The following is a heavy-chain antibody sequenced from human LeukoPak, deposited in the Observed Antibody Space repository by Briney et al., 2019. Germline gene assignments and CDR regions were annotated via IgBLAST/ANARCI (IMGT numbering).Heavy chain of an antibody. CDR3: ARDFFDDRFLEYLYYFDY. J-gene: IGHJ4*02. Sequence: ASVKVSCKASGYTFTSYGISWVRQAPGQGLEWMGWISAYNGNTNYAQKLQGRVTMTTDTSTSTAYMELRSLGSDDTAVYYCARDFFDDRFLEYLYYFDYWGQGTLVTVSS. V-gene: IGHV1-18*01. D-gene: IGHD3-3*01. CDR2: ISAYNGNT. CDR1: GYTFTSYG.